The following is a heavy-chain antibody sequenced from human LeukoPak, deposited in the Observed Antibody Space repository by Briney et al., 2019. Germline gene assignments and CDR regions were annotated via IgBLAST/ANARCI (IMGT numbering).Heavy chain of an antibody. CDR2: INWNGGST. CDR3: ARGLGIVVVVAATPKFGAFDI. Sequence: GGSLRLSCAASGFTFSSYSMNWVRQAPGKGLEWVSGINWNGGSTGYADSVKGRFTISRDNAKNSLYLQMNSLRAEDTALYYCARGLGIVVVVAATPKFGAFDIWGQGTMVTVSS. J-gene: IGHJ3*02. V-gene: IGHV3-20*04. CDR1: GFTFSSYS. D-gene: IGHD2-15*01.